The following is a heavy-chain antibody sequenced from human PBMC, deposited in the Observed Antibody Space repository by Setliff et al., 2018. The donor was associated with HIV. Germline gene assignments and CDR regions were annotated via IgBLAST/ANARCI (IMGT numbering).Heavy chain of an antibody. Sequence: SETLSLTCTVSGGSISSYYWSWIRQHPEKALEWIGYIFHSGDTYYNPYLKSRISMSVDTSKNQFSLELTSLTAADTAVYYCATRPRIAARPFDYWGQGTLVTVSS. J-gene: IGHJ4*02. D-gene: IGHD6-6*01. CDR3: ATRPRIAARPFDY. V-gene: IGHV4-59*06. CDR1: GGSISSYY. CDR2: IFHSGDT.